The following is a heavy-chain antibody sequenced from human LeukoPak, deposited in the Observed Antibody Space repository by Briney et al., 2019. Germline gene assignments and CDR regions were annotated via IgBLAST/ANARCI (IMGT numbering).Heavy chain of an antibody. CDR1: GYTFTGYY. Sequence: GASVEVSCKASGYTFTGYYMHWVRPAPGQGLEWMGWINPNSGGTNYAQKFQGRVTMTRDTSISTAYMELSRLRSDDTSVYYCARDPSGTGGLGFGYWGQGTLVTVSS. V-gene: IGHV1-2*02. D-gene: IGHD2-8*02. J-gene: IGHJ4*02. CDR3: ARDPSGTGGLGFGY. CDR2: INPNSGGT.